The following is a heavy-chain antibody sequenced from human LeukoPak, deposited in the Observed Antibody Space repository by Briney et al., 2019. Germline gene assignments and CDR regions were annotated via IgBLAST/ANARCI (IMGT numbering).Heavy chain of an antibody. V-gene: IGHV1-3*01. CDR3: ARDPFPPYCGGDCYPENYFDY. D-gene: IGHD2-21*02. Sequence: GASVKVSCKASGYTFTSYGISWVRQAPGQGLEWMGWINAGNGNTKYSQKFQGRVTITRDTSASTAYMELSSLRSEDTAVYYCARDPFPPYCGGDCYPENYFDYWGQGTLVTVSS. CDR2: INAGNGNT. CDR1: GYTFTSYG. J-gene: IGHJ4*02.